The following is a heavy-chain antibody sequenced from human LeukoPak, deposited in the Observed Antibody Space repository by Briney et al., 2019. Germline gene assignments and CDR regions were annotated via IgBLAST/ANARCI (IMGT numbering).Heavy chain of an antibody. CDR2: ISGSGGST. V-gene: IGHV3-23*01. D-gene: IGHD3-3*01. Sequence: GGSLRLSCAASGFTLSSHAMSWVRQAPGKGLEWVSAISGSGGSTYYADSVKGRFTISRDNSRNTLYLQMNSLRAEDTAVYYGAGYLEWLLYHYYYMDVWGKGTTVTVSS. CDR1: GFTLSSHA. CDR3: AGYLEWLLYHYYYMDV. J-gene: IGHJ6*03.